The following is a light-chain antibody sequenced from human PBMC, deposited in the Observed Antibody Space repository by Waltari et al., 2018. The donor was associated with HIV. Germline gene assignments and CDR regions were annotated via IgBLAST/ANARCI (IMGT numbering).Light chain of an antibody. CDR3: QQYFNTPKT. CDR1: QSVLSTSNNKNC. V-gene: IGKV4-1*01. J-gene: IGKJ1*01. Sequence: DIVMTQSPDSLAVSLGERATINCKSSQSVLSTSNNKNCLAWYQQKAGHPPKLLIDWASNRESWVPDRFSGSGSETDFTLTISSLQAEDVAVYYCQQYFNTPKTFGPGTKVEIK. CDR2: WAS.